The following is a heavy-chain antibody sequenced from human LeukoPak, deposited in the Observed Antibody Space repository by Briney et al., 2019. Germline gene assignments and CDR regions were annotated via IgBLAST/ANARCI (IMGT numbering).Heavy chain of an antibody. CDR2: IYYSGST. Sequence: SETLSLTCTVSGGSISSYYWSWIRQPPGKGLEWIGYIYYSGSTNYNPSLKSRVTISVDTSKNQFSLKLSSVTAADTAVYYCARDRNDYPDAFDIWGQGTMVTVSS. D-gene: IGHD4-11*01. V-gene: IGHV4-59*08. J-gene: IGHJ3*02. CDR1: GGSISSYY. CDR3: ARDRNDYPDAFDI.